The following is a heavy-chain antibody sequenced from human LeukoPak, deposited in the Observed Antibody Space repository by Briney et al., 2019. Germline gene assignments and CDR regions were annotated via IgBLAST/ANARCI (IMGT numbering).Heavy chain of an antibody. D-gene: IGHD2-15*01. Sequence: PGGSLRLSCAASGFTFSSYAMSWVRQAPGKGLEWVSAISGSGGSTYYADSVKGRFTISRDNSKNTLYLQMNSLRAEDTAVYYCAKLHCSGGSCYRKIDNTLWDYWSQGTLVTVSS. CDR1: GFTFSSYA. J-gene: IGHJ4*02. CDR2: ISGSGGST. V-gene: IGHV3-23*01. CDR3: AKLHCSGGSCYRKIDNTLWDY.